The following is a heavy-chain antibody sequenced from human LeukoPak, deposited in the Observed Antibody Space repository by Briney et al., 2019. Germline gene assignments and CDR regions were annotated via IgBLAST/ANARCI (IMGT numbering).Heavy chain of an antibody. V-gene: IGHV5-51*01. J-gene: IGHJ4*02. CDR3: ARDMAAAGTDVFDY. D-gene: IGHD6-13*01. Sequence: GESLKISCKGSGYSFTDYWIGWVRQTPGKGLEWMGIIYPGASDTRYSPSFQGQVTISVDKSITTAYLQWSSLKASDTAMYYCARDMAAAGTDVFDYWGQGTLVTVSS. CDR2: IYPGASDT. CDR1: GYSFTDYW.